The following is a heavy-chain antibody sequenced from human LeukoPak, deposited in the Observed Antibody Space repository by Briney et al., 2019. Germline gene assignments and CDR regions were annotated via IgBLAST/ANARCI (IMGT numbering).Heavy chain of an antibody. J-gene: IGHJ4*02. Sequence: GGSLRLSCAASGFTFSSYWMHWVRQAPGKGLVWVSRINTDGSSTNYADSVKGRFTISRDNAKHTLYLQMNSLRAEDTAVYYCAREGSTSFDYWGQGTLVTVSS. D-gene: IGHD2-2*01. V-gene: IGHV3-74*01. CDR1: GFTFSSYW. CDR2: INTDGSST. CDR3: AREGSTSFDY.